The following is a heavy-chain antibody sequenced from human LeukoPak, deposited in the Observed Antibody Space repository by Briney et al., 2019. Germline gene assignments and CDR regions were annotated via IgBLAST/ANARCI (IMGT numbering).Heavy chain of an antibody. CDR1: SGSISSSTYS. CDR2: ISNSGST. J-gene: IGHJ4*02. CDR3: SNTNRGWYGVGDY. Sequence: PSETLSLTCTVSSGSISSSTYSWGWIRQPPGKGLEWIGRISNSGSTYYNPSLLSRVTISVETSKNQFSLKLSSVTAADTAVYYCSNTNRGWYGVGDYWGQGVLVTVSS. D-gene: IGHD6-19*01. V-gene: IGHV4-39*01.